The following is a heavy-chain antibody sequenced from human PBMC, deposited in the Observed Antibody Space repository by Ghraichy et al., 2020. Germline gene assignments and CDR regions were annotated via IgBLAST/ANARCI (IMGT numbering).Heavy chain of an antibody. Sequence: GGSLRLSCATSGFTFSNYGMHWVRQAPGKGLEWLAVIWFDGSKKYYADSVKGRFTISRDNSKNTLYLQMNSLRAEDTAVYYCARPYYDFWNGYDFDFWGQGTLVTVSS. CDR2: IWFDGSKK. J-gene: IGHJ4*02. V-gene: IGHV3-33*01. CDR1: GFTFSNYG. D-gene: IGHD3-3*01. CDR3: ARPYYDFWNGYDFDF.